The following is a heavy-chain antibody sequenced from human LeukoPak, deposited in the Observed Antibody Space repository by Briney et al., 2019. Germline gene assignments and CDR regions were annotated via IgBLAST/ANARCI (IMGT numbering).Heavy chain of an antibody. CDR1: GFTASSIY. D-gene: IGHD3-3*01. V-gene: IGHV3-66*01. CDR2: IYSGGST. CDR3: ARVAGEDFWSGYYYPEYYFDC. J-gene: IGHJ4*02. Sequence: RGCLRLSCAASGFTASSIYMSWVRQAPGGGLGWVSVIYSGGSTYYADTVQSRFTISRDDSKDPLYLQMNSPSAEDTAVYYCARVAGEDFWSGYYYPEYYFDCWGQGTLVTVSS.